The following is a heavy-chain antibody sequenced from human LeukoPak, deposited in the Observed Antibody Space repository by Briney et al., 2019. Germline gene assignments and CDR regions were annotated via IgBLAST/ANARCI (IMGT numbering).Heavy chain of an antibody. V-gene: IGHV3-23*01. J-gene: IGHJ4*02. CDR3: AKALLYYYDDN. CDR2: ISGSGAGT. D-gene: IGHD3-22*01. Sequence: GGSLRLCCAASGFTFSSYAMNWVRLAPGKGLELVSDISGSGAGTYYADAVKGRFTISRDNSKNTLYLQMSSLRAEDTAVYYCAKALLYYYDDNWGQGTLVTVSS. CDR1: GFTFSSYA.